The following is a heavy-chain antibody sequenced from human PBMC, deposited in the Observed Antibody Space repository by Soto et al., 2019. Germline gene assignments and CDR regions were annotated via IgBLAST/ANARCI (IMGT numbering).Heavy chain of an antibody. CDR1: VFSFSDFA. J-gene: IGHJ4*02. CDR2: IRSGANNYLT. V-gene: IGHV3-73*02. Sequence: EVQLVESGGGLVQPGGSLKLSCEGSVFSFSDFAMHWVRQAPGKGLEWIARIRSGANNYLTAYPASVTGRFTISRDDSKNTSYLQMDGLTSEDTAMYFCARGGGMGVYDYWGQGIMVTVSS. CDR3: ARGGGMGVYDY. D-gene: IGHD3-16*01.